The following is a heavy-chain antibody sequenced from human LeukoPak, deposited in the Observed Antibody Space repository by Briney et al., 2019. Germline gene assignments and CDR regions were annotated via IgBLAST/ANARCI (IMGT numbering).Heavy chain of an antibody. CDR1: GGSISSSSYY. CDR3: ARLYYYYYYMDV. Sequence: SETLSLTCTVSGGSISSSSYYWGWIRPPPGKWLEWIATIYYSGSTYYSPSLKSRVTISVDTSQNQFSLTVNSVTAADTAVYYCARLYYYYYYMDVWGKGTTVTVSS. J-gene: IGHJ6*03. V-gene: IGHV4-39*01. CDR2: IYYSGST.